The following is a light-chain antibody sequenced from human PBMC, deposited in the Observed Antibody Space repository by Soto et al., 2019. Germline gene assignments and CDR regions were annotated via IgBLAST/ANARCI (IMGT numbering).Light chain of an antibody. CDR2: AAS. Sequence: IQESQPPSSLAASVGERVTNTCRTSQGIRSALGWYQQKPGKVPKLLIYAASTLQSGVPSRFSGSGSGTEFTLTISSLQPDDFATYYCQQYNSYSEAFGQGTKVDI. CDR1: QGIRSA. V-gene: IGKV1-17*01. J-gene: IGKJ1*01. CDR3: QQYNSYSEA.